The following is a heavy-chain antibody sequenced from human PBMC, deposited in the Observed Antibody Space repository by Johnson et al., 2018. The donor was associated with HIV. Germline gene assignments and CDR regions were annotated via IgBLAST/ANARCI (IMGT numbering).Heavy chain of an antibody. Sequence: VQLVESGGGLVQSGGSLRLSCAASGFTFSSYAMNCVRQAPGKGLEWVSVISGSGGSTYYADSVKGRFTISRDNSSNTLYLQMNSLRVEDTAVYYCAREGTIHSAFDIWGQGTMVTVA. J-gene: IGHJ3*02. CDR2: ISGSGGST. V-gene: IGHV3-23*04. CDR1: GFTFSSYA. D-gene: IGHD2-15*01. CDR3: AREGTIHSAFDI.